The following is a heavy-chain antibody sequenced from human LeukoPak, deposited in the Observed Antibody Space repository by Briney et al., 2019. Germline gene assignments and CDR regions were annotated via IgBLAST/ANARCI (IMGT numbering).Heavy chain of an antibody. V-gene: IGHV4-31*03. CDR1: GDAIPSVGYF. J-gene: IGHJ6*03. Sequence: SESLSLTCTVSGDAIPSVGYFWRWIRQHPGKGLGWIGDIFHSGSTSYNPTLKSRNSITIDTSKNHFSLRLSSVAAAYTAVYYCSRDANDGYGGYMDVGGQGTTVTVSS. CDR2: IFHSGST. D-gene: IGHD5-24*01. CDR3: SRDANDGYGGYMDV.